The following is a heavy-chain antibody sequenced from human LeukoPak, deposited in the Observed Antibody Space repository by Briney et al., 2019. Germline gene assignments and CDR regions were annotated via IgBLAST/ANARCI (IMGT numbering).Heavy chain of an antibody. CDR3: ASNWGSYPDC. D-gene: IGHD3-16*01. J-gene: IGHJ4*02. CDR2: VKEDGSEK. Sequence: GGSLRLSCAASGFSFSAYLMTWVRQAPGKGLEWVANVKEDGSEKYYVDSVKGRFSISRDNARNSLYLQMSSLRAEDTALYYCASNWGSYPDCWGQGALVTVSS. V-gene: IGHV3-7*01. CDR1: GFSFSAYL.